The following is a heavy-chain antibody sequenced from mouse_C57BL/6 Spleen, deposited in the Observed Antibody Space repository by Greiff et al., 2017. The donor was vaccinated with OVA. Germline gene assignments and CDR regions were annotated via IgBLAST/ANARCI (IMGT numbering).Heavy chain of an antibody. V-gene: IGHV1-26*01. J-gene: IGHJ4*01. Sequence: VQLQQSGPELVKPGASVKISCKASGYTFTDYYMNWVKQTHGKSLEWIGDINPNNGGTSYNQKFKGKATLTVDKSSSTAYMELRSLTSEDSAVYYCARSMSSGYVDAMDYWGQRTSVTVSS. CDR1: GYTFTDYY. CDR3: ARSMSSGYVDAMDY. D-gene: IGHD3-2*02. CDR2: INPNNGGT.